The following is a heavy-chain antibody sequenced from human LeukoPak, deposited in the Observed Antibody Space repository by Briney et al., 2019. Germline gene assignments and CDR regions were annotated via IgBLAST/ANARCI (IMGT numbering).Heavy chain of an antibody. CDR1: GYTFTSYG. CDR3: ARIPKQRRYSSSWYSPKRYQGVKDYYMDV. Sequence: ASVKVSCKASGYTFTSYGISWVRQAPGQGLEWMGWISAYNGNTNYAQKLQGRVTMTRNTSISTAYMELSSLRSEDTAVYYCARIPKQRRYSSSWYSPKRYQGVKDYYMDVWGKGTTVTISS. CDR2: ISAYNGNT. J-gene: IGHJ6*03. D-gene: IGHD6-13*01. V-gene: IGHV1-18*01.